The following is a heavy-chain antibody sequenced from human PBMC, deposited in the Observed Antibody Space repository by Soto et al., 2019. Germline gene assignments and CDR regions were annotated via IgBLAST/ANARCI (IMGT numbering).Heavy chain of an antibody. CDR3: ARLQIYDSRAAPTPIFHP. J-gene: IGHJ1*01. D-gene: IGHD3-22*01. CDR1: GGSFTSTNYF. CDR2: MYYNGNT. Sequence: QLQESGPGLVKPSETLSLTCTVSGGSFTSTNYFWGWIRQPPGKGLEWIGYMYYNGNTFYSPFLKSRVTTSVDTSTRQFSLDLSSVTAADTAMYYCARLQIYDSRAAPTPIFHPWGLGAMVTVSS. V-gene: IGHV4-39*01.